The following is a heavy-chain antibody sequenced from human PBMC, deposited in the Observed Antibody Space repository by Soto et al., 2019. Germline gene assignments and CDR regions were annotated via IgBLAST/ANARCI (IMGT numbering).Heavy chain of an antibody. CDR3: ARYSVGWYEY. CDR1: GFRVSDYT. Sequence: PGGSLRLSCEASGFRVSDYTMSGVRQAPGKGLQWVSSISSGGSFIHVAESLKGRLTVSRDNAKNSVFLELSSLRAEDTAVYYCARYSVGWYEYWGQGTLVTVSS. J-gene: IGHJ5*01. V-gene: IGHV3-21*06. D-gene: IGHD1-26*01. CDR2: ISSGGSFI.